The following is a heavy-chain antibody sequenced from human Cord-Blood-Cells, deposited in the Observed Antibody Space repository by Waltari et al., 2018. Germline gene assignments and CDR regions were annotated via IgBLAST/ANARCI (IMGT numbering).Heavy chain of an antibody. Sequence: QVQLQESGPGLVKPSETLSLTCAVSGSSLSRGYYWGWIRQPPGKGLAWIGSIYHSGSTYYNPSLKSRVTISVDTSKNQFSLKLSSVTAADTAVYYCARDKSITIFGVVLGFDPWGQGTLVTVSS. CDR2: IYHSGST. D-gene: IGHD3-3*01. V-gene: IGHV4-38-2*02. J-gene: IGHJ5*02. CDR1: GSSLSRGYY. CDR3: ARDKSITIFGVVLGFDP.